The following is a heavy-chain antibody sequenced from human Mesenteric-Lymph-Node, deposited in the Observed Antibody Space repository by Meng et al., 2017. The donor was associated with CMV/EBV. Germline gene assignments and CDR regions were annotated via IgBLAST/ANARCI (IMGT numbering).Heavy chain of an antibody. CDR3: ARWAIVVVPAASGWFDP. CDR1: GFTFSSYA. J-gene: IGHJ5*02. V-gene: IGHV3-74*01. Sequence: GGSLRLSCAASGFTFSSYAMHWVRQAPGKGLVWVSRINSDGSSTNYADSVKGRFTISRDNAKNSLYLQMNSLRAEDTAVYYCARWAIVVVPAASGWFDPWGQGTLVTVSS. D-gene: IGHD2-2*01. CDR2: INSDGSST.